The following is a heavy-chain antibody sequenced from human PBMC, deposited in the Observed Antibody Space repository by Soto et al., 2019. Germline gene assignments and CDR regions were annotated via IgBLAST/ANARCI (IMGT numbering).Heavy chain of an antibody. CDR1: GGSISSGGYY. CDR2: IYYSGST. V-gene: IGHV4-31*03. J-gene: IGHJ6*02. Sequence: SETLSLTCTVSGGSISSGGYYWSWIRQHPGKGLEWIGYIYYSGSTYYNPSLKSRVTISVDASKNQFSLKLSSVTAADTAVYYCARARGYSGYGMDVWGQGTTVTVSS. CDR3: ARARGYSGYGMDV. D-gene: IGHD5-12*01.